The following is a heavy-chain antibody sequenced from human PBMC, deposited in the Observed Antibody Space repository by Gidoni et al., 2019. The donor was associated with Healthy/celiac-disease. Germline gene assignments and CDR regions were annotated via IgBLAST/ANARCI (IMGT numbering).Heavy chain of an antibody. CDR2: IYPGDSDT. J-gene: IGHJ4*02. V-gene: IGHV5-51*01. CDR1: GYSFPRYW. Sequence: EVQLVQSGAEVKKPGEYLNISCKGSGYSFPRYWLGWVRQMPGQGLAWMGIIYPGDSDTRYSPSFQGQVTISADKSISTAYLQWSSLKASDTAMYYCARHTGTPYSSGRHFDYWGQGTLVTVSS. CDR3: ARHTGTPYSSGRHFDY. D-gene: IGHD6-19*01.